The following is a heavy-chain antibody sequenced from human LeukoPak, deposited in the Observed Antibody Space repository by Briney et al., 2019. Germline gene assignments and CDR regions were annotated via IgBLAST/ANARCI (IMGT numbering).Heavy chain of an antibody. Sequence: PGGSLRLSCAASGFTFSSYSMNWVRQAPGKGLEWVSSISMSGGNMYYADSVQGRFTISRDNARNSLYLQMNTLRAEDTAVYYCARGHSSGWHPFDYWGQGTLVTVSS. V-gene: IGHV3-21*01. J-gene: IGHJ4*02. CDR3: ARGHSSGWHPFDY. CDR2: ISMSGGNM. CDR1: GFTFSSYS. D-gene: IGHD6-19*01.